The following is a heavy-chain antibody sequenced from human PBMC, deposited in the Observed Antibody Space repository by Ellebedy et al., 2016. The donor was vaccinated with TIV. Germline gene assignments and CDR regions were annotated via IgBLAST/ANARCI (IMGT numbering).Heavy chain of an antibody. CDR3: ARETPSTGYFAY. D-gene: IGHD1-1*01. J-gene: IGHJ4*02. CDR1: GGTFSSYT. Sequence: AASVKVSCKASGGTFSSYTISWVRQAPGQGLEWMGGIMPIFGAADYAQKFQGRVTITADESTSTAYLELSSLRSEDTAVYYCARETPSTGYFAYWGQGTLVTVSS. CDR2: IMPIFGAA. V-gene: IGHV1-69*13.